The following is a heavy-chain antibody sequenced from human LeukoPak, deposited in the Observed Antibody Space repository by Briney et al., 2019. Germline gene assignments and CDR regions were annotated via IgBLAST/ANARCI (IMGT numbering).Heavy chain of an antibody. Sequence: SETLSLTCTVSGDSISSYYWSWIRQPPGKGLEWIGYIYYSGSTNYNPSLKSRVTISVDTSKNQFSLKVSSVTAADTAVYYCARFGGQYYDFWTGGSYMDVWGKGTTVTVSS. CDR1: GDSISSYY. V-gene: IGHV4-59*01. CDR2: IYYSGST. CDR3: ARFGGQYYDFWTGGSYMDV. J-gene: IGHJ6*03. D-gene: IGHD3-3*01.